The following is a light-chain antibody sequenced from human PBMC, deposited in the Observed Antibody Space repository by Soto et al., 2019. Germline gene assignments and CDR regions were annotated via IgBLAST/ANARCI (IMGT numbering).Light chain of an antibody. V-gene: IGLV1-51*01. CDR2: DND. CDR1: RANIGGNY. CDR3: GAWDGSLSVVL. J-gene: IGLJ2*01. Sequence: QSALTQPPSVSAAPGQKVTISCSGSRANIGGNYVSWYQHLPGTAPKLVIYDNDRRPSEIPDRFSGSKSGTSATLDITGLQTGDEADYYCGAWDGSLSVVLFGGGTKLTVL.